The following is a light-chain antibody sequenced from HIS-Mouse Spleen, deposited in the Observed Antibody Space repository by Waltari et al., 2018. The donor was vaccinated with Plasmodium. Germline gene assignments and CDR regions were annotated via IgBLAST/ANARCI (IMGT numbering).Light chain of an antibody. CDR3: QQYNNWPPTWT. V-gene: IGKV3-15*01. Sequence: ELVMTQSPATLSVSPGERTTLSCRASQSVSSNLAWYHQKPGQAPRLLFYGASTRAIGIPARFSGSGSGTEFTLTISSMQSEDFAVYYCQQYNNWPPTWTFGQGTKVEIK. CDR1: QSVSSN. J-gene: IGKJ1*01. CDR2: GAS.